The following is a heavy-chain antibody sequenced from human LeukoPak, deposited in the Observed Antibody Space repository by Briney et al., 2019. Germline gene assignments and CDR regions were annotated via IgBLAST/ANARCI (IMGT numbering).Heavy chain of an antibody. J-gene: IGHJ4*02. V-gene: IGHV4-4*07. CDR2: IYTSGGT. CDR1: GDSVSSYY. CDR3: ARAPIGSHLDY. Sequence: SETLSLTCTVSGDSVSSYYWSWIRQPAGKGLEWIGRIYTSGGTNYNPSLTSRVTISLDTSRNQFSLKVTSLTAADTAVYYCARAPIGSHLDYWGPGTLVTLSS. D-gene: IGHD1-26*01.